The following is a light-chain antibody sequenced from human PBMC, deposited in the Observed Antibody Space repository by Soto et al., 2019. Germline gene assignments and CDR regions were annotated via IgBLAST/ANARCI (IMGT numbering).Light chain of an antibody. CDR1: SSNIGAGYP. V-gene: IGLV1-40*01. CDR3: QSYDSCLSRRWV. Sequence: QSVLTQPPSVSGAPGQRVTISYTGSSSNIGAGYPVHWYQQLPGTAPKLLVAGNRPSGVPDRFSVSKSGASASLAITGLQAEDEADYYCQSYDSCLSRRWVFGGGTKLTVL. CDR2: G. J-gene: IGLJ3*02.